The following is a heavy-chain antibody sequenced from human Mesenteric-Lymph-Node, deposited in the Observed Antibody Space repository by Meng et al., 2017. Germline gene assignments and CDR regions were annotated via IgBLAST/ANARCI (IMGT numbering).Heavy chain of an antibody. V-gene: IGHV3-74*01. D-gene: IGHD3-10*01. Sequence: GGSLRLSCAASGFTFSSYWMHWVRQAPGKGLVWVSRINSDGSSTSYADSVKGRFTISRDNAKNTLYLQMNSLRAEDTAVYYCAREGDGSGSYYPDAFDIWGQGTMVTVSS. CDR3: AREGDGSGSYYPDAFDI. CDR2: INSDGSST. CDR1: GFTFSSYW. J-gene: IGHJ3*02.